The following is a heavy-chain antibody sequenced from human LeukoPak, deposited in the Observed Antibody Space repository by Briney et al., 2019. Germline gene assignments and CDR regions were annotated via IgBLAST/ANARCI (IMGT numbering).Heavy chain of an antibody. Sequence: SQTLSLTCTVSGGSISSGSYYWSWIRQPAGKGLESLGRVYTSGSTNYNPSLKSRVTISVDTSKNQFSLKLSSVTAADTAVYYCARASSSSWYDMEDYWGQGTLVTVSS. CDR2: VYTSGST. V-gene: IGHV4-61*02. J-gene: IGHJ4*02. CDR1: GGSISSGSYY. D-gene: IGHD6-13*01. CDR3: ARASSSSWYDMEDY.